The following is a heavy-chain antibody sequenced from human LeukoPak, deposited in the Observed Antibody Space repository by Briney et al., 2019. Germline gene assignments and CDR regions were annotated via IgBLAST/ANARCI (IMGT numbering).Heavy chain of an antibody. J-gene: IGHJ4*02. Sequence: GASVKVSCKASGYTFTSYGISWVRQAPGQGLEWMGWINPNSGGTNYAQKFQGRVTMTRDTSISTAYMELSRLRSDDTAVYYCARISSGWLGYFDYWGQGTLVTVSS. CDR1: GYTFTSYG. CDR2: INPNSGGT. D-gene: IGHD6-19*01. CDR3: ARISSGWLGYFDY. V-gene: IGHV1-2*02.